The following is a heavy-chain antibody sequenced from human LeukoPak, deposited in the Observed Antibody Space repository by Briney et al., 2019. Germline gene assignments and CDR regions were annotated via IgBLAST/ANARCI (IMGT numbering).Heavy chain of an antibody. Sequence: GGSLRLSCAASGFTFSSYGMHWVRQAPGKGLEWVAVIWYDGSNKYYADSVKGRFTISRDNSKNTLYLQMNSLRAEDTAVYYCAKDTVTMIPLGAFDIWGQGTMVTVSS. CDR3: AKDTVTMIPLGAFDI. V-gene: IGHV3-33*06. CDR1: GFTFSSYG. CDR2: IWYDGSNK. D-gene: IGHD4-17*01. J-gene: IGHJ3*02.